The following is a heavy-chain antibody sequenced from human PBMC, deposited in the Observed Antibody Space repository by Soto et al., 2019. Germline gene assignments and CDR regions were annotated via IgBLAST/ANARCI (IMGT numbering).Heavy chain of an antibody. D-gene: IGHD4-17*01. Sequence: PGGSLRLSCTASGFSFSNYAVTWVRQAPGKGLEWVSSIGGDTSYTYYADSVKGRFTISRDKSKNTVFLQMNSLRADDTAVYHCAKDPNGDHVGAFDSWGQGTLVTVSS. CDR1: GFSFSNYA. V-gene: IGHV3-23*01. J-gene: IGHJ4*02. CDR3: AKDPNGDHVGAFDS. CDR2: IGGDTSYT.